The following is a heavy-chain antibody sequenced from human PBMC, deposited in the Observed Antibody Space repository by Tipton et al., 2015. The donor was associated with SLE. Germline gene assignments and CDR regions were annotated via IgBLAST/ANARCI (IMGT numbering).Heavy chain of an antibody. CDR2: INHSGST. V-gene: IGHV4-34*01. D-gene: IGHD3-16*01. CDR3: ARGLPTGGDYYYYYMDV. CDR1: GGSFSGYY. J-gene: IGHJ6*03. Sequence: TLSLTCAVYGGSFSGYYWSWIRQPPGKGLEWIGEINHSGSTNYNPSLKSRVTISVDTSKNQFSLKLSSVTAADTAVYYCARGLPTGGDYYYYYMDVWGKGTTVIVSS.